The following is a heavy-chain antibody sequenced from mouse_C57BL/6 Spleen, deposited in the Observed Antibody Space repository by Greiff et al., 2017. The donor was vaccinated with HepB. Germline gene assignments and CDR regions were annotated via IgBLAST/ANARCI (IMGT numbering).Heavy chain of an antibody. CDR3: ARWEGWLY. Sequence: VQLQESGAELARPGASVKMSCKASGYTFTSYTMHWVKQRPGQGLEWIGYINPSSGYTKYNQKFKDKATLTADKSSSTAYMQLSSLTSEDSAVYYCARWEGWLYWGQGTTLTVSS. CDR1: GYTFTSYT. D-gene: IGHD2-3*01. CDR2: INPSSGYT. V-gene: IGHV1-4*01. J-gene: IGHJ2*01.